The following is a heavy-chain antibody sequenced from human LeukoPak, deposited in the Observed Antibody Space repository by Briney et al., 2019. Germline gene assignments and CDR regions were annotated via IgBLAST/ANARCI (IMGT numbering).Heavy chain of an antibody. Sequence: SETLSLTCTVSGASISSYYWSWIRQPPGKELEWIGDIYYSGSIKYNPSLKSRVTMSVDTSKNQFSLKLSSVTAADTAIYYCARENPSGYYNRPIDYWGQGTLVTVSS. CDR3: ARENPSGYYNRPIDY. J-gene: IGHJ4*02. CDR2: IYYSGSI. CDR1: GASISSYY. D-gene: IGHD3-22*01. V-gene: IGHV4-59*01.